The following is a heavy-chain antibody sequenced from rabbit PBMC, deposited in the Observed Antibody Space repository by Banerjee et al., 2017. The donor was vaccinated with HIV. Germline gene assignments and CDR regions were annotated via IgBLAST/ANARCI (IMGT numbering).Heavy chain of an antibody. CDR2: IYGGGSGST. D-gene: IGHD4-1*01. CDR3: ARDISNIGWSVGNL. CDR1: GFSFSNNYY. J-gene: IGHJ4*01. V-gene: IGHV1S40*01. Sequence: QSLEESGGDLVKPEGSLTLTCTASGFSFSNNYYMCWVRQAPGKGLEWIGCIYGGGSGSTYYANWAKGRFTISKTSSTTVTLQVTSLTAADTATYFCARDISNIGWSVGNLWGQGTLVTVS.